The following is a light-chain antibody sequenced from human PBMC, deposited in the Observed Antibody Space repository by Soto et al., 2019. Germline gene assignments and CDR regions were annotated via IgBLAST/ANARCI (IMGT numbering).Light chain of an antibody. CDR1: QSISSW. V-gene: IGKV1-5*01. CDR2: DAS. J-gene: IGKJ1*01. CDR3: QQYNRPLT. Sequence: DIQMTQSPSTLSASVGDRVTITCRASQSISSWLAWYQQKPGKAPKLLIYDASSLESGVPSRFSGSGSGTEFTLTISSLQPDGFATYYCQQYNRPLTFGQGTKVEIK.